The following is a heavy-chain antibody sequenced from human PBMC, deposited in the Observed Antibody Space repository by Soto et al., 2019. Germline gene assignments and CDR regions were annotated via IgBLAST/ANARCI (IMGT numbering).Heavy chain of an antibody. CDR3: AIERHLAPGPRRNFLDL. J-gene: IGHJ4*02. CDR2: MYFTGTT. V-gene: IGHV4-31*03. D-gene: IGHD1-7*01. Sequence: QVQLHESGPGLVKASETLALTCSVSGVSLSSGGFYWSWIRQTPGKGLEWIGYMYFTGTTYYNPSLRGRLTMPGDISKNLFSLGLTSVTAAYTAVYFCAIERHLAPGPRRNFLDLGGQGLIVTVSS. CDR1: GVSLSSGGFY.